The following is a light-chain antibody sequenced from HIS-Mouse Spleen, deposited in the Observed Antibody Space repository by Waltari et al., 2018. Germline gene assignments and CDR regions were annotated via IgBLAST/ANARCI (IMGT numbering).Light chain of an antibody. J-gene: IGLJ2*01. V-gene: IGLV3-19*01. CDR1: SLRSYY. CDR3: NSRDSSGNHLGV. CDR2: GKN. Sequence: SSELTQDPAVSVALGQTVRITCQGDSLRSYYASWYQQKPGQAPVLVIYGKNNRPSGIPDRFSGSSSGNTASLTITGAQAEDEAGYYCNSRDSSGNHLGVFGGGTKLTVL.